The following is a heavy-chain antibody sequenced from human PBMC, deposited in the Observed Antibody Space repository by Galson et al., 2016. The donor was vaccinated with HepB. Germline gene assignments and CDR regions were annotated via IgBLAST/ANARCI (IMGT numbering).Heavy chain of an antibody. D-gene: IGHD6-13*01. CDR3: AKDSSNWSFDD. Sequence: SVKVSCKASGYSFASYHMQWVRQAPGQGLEWMGTIHPSGVTTRLAQEFQDRLTLTRDTPTSTFYLELTSLRSDDTAVYFCAKDSSNWSFDDWGQGTLITVSS. CDR1: GYSFASYH. V-gene: IGHV1-46*01. CDR2: IHPSGVTT. J-gene: IGHJ4*02.